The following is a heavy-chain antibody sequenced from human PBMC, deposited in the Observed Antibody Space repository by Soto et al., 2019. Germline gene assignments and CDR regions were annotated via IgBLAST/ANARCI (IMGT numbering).Heavy chain of an antibody. J-gene: IGHJ4*02. CDR3: ARAYYYDSSGYYWDH. V-gene: IGHV4-59*01. CDR2: IYYSGST. Sequence: SETLSLTCTVSGGSISSYYWSWIRQPPGKGLEWIGYIYYSGSTNYNPSLKSRVTISVDTSKNQFSLKLSSVTAADTAVYYCARAYYYDSSGYYWDHWGQGTLVTVS. CDR1: GGSISSYY. D-gene: IGHD3-22*01.